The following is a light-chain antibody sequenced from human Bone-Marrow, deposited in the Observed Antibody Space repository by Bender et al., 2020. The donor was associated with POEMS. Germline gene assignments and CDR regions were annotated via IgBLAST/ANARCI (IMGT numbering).Light chain of an antibody. CDR3: SSYTSSSTLVV. Sequence: QSALTQPASVSGSPGQSITISCTGTSNDVGGYDYVSWYQQHPGKAPNLIIYEVTNRPSGVSNRFSGSKSGNTASLTISGLQAEDEADYYCSSYTSSSTLVVFGGGTKLTVL. CDR1: SNDVGGYDY. V-gene: IGLV2-14*01. CDR2: EVT. J-gene: IGLJ2*01.